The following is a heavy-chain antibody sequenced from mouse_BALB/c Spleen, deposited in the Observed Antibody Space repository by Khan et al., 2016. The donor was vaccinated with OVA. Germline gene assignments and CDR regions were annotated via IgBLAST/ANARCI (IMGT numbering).Heavy chain of an antibody. Sequence: EVQLQESGPELVKPGASVKISCKASGYSFTGYFMNWVMQSHGKSLEWIGRINPHIGETFYNQKLTGKATLTVDESSSTAHMELRSLASEDSAVYYCARKNGSDFDYWGQGTTLTVSS. CDR3: ARKNGSDFDY. J-gene: IGHJ2*01. CDR2: INPHIGET. D-gene: IGHD1-1*01. V-gene: IGHV1-20*02. CDR1: GYSFTGYF.